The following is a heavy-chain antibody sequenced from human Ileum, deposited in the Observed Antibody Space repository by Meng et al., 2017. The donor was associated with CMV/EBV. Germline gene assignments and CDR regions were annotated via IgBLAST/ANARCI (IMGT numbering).Heavy chain of an antibody. CDR1: GFTFDDYG. Sequence: CGASGFTFDDYGMSWVRQAPEKGLEWVSGINWNSGKIDYGDSVKGRFTISRDNAKNSLYLQMNSLRAEDTALYYCARGGIDSKSSDYWGQGTLVTVSS. J-gene: IGHJ4*02. V-gene: IGHV3-20*04. D-gene: IGHD3-22*01. CDR3: ARGGIDSKSSDY. CDR2: INWNSGKI.